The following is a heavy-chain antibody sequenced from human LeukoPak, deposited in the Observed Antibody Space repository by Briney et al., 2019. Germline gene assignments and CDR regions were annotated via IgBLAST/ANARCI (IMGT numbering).Heavy chain of an antibody. CDR2: IKGDGSHT. Sequence: HGGSLRLSCAASGFTFSSYWMHWVRQAPGKGLVWVSRIKGDGSHTIYADSVKGRFTISRDNAKNTLYLQMKSLRAEDTTVYYCVRDWDHFDFDSWGLGTLVTVSS. CDR1: GFTFSSYW. J-gene: IGHJ5*01. CDR3: VRDWDHFDFDS. V-gene: IGHV3-74*01. D-gene: IGHD3-9*01.